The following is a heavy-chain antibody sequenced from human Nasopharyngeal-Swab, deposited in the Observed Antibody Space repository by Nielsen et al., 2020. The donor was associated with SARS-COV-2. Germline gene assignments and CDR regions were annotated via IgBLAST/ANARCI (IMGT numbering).Heavy chain of an antibody. J-gene: IGHJ3*02. CDR2: ISPSPYSGDP. D-gene: IGHD3-22*01. V-gene: IGHV1-18*04. Sequence: ASVKVSCKASGYSFTNYDITWVRQAPGQGLEWMGWISPSPYSGDPNYAQKIQGRVTVTTDTSTSTAYMELRSLRSDDTAVYYCARVGRTSGYWEIGAFDIWGQGTMVTVSS. CDR1: GYSFTNYD. CDR3: ARVGRTSGYWEIGAFDI.